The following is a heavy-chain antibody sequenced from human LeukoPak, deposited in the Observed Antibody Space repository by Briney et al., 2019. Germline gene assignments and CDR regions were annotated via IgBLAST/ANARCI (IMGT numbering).Heavy chain of an antibody. D-gene: IGHD2-15*01. CDR2: IIPILGIA. V-gene: IGHV1-69*04. CDR1: GGTFSSYA. Sequence: ASVKVSCKASGGTFSSYAISWVRQAPGQGLERMGRIIPILGIANYAQKFQGRVTITADKSTSTAYMELSSLRSEDTAVYYCARDHGSCCWFDPWGQGTLVTVSS. CDR3: ARDHGSCCWFDP. J-gene: IGHJ5*02.